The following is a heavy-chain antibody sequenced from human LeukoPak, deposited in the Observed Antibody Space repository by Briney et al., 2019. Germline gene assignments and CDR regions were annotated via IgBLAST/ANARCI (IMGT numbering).Heavy chain of an antibody. Sequence: GASVKVSCKASGYTFTGYYMHWVRQAPGQGLEWMGWINPNSGGTNYAQKFQGRVTMTRDTSISTAYMELSRLRSDDTAAYYCARGSLCTGGVCYTDNWFDPWGQGTLVTVSS. CDR2: INPNSGGT. D-gene: IGHD2-8*02. J-gene: IGHJ5*02. CDR1: GYTFTGYY. V-gene: IGHV1-2*02. CDR3: ARGSLCTGGVCYTDNWFDP.